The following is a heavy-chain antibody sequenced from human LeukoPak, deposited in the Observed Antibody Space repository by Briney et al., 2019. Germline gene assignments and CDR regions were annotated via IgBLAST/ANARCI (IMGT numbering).Heavy chain of an antibody. V-gene: IGHV1-18*01. D-gene: IGHD3-3*01. J-gene: IGHJ4*02. Sequence: ASVKVSCKASGYTFTSYAISWVRQAPGQGPEWMGWISGYNGNTNYPQRLQGRVTMTTDTSTSIAYMELRSLRSDDTAVYYCATGRYDFWSGQSNYYFDYWGQGTLVTVSS. CDR2: ISGYNGNT. CDR3: ATGRYDFWSGQSNYYFDY. CDR1: GYTFTSYA.